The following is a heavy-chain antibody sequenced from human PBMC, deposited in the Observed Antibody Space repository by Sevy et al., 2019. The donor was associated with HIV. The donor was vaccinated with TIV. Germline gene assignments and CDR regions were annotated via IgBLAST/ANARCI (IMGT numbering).Heavy chain of an antibody. Sequence: GGSLRLSCAASGFIFNSYVMTWVRQAPGKGLDWVSSISGHGGSTYYADSVKGRFTISRDNSRKMVDLQMNSLRVEDTAVYYCAGGFWSGFDYWGQGTLVTVSS. CDR1: GFIFNSYV. D-gene: IGHD3-3*01. CDR3: AGGFWSGFDY. CDR2: ISGHGGST. J-gene: IGHJ4*02. V-gene: IGHV3-23*01.